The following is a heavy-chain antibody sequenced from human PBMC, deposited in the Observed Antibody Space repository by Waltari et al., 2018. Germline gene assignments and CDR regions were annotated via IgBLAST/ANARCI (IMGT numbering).Heavy chain of an antibody. Sequence: QLQLQESGPGLVKPSGTLSLICAVSGDSMNYWWSWVRQPPGKGLEWIGQVLGSCRTNYNPAFSSRVTISLDTSTHQFALKRTSATAADTALYYCARDRGRGLYLDTWGQGILVTVSP. CDR1: GDSMNYW. J-gene: IGHJ4*02. CDR2: VLGSCRT. CDR3: ARDRGRGLYLDT. V-gene: IGHV4-4*02. D-gene: IGHD2-15*01.